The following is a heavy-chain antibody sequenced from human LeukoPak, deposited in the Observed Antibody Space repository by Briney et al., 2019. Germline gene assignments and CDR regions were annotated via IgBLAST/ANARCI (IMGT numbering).Heavy chain of an antibody. CDR3: ARGGGAIEY. CDR1: GFTFNSYS. CDR2: ISSSSSSI. Sequence: GGSLRLSCAASGFTFNSYSMNWVRQAPGKGLEWVSSISSSSSSIYYADSVKGRFTISRDNAKNSLYLQMNSLRAEDTAVYYCARGGGAIEYWGQGNLVTVSS. D-gene: IGHD3-16*01. V-gene: IGHV3-21*01. J-gene: IGHJ4*02.